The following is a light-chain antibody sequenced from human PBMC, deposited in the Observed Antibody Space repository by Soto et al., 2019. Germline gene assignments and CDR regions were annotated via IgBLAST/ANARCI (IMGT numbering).Light chain of an antibody. CDR1: QNIKSN. CDR3: QQYNSWPLT. CDR2: GPS. J-gene: IGKJ4*01. V-gene: IGKV3-15*01. Sequence: DIVMTQSPATLSVSPGERATLSCRASQNIKSNLAWYQQKPGQAPRLLIFGPSSRATGIPARFSGSGSGTEFTLTISSLQSEDFAVYYCQQYNSWPLTFGGGTKGEIK.